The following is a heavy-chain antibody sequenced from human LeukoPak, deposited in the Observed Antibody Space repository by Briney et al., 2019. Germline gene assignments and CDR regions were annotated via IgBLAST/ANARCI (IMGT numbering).Heavy chain of an antibody. Sequence: GGSLRLSCAASGFIFTTYSMSWVRQAPGKGLEWVSHIPSSRSSIYYADSVKGRFTISRDNAKSSLYLQMDSLRAEDTAVYYCARTLLYCSGGSCYPTRFDSWGQGTLVTVSS. V-gene: IGHV3-48*01. CDR1: GFIFTTYS. CDR2: IPSSRSSI. J-gene: IGHJ4*02. CDR3: ARTLLYCSGGSCYPTRFDS. D-gene: IGHD2-15*01.